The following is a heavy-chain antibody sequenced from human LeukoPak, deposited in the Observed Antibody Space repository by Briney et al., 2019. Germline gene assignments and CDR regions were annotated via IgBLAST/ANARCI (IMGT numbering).Heavy chain of an antibody. CDR3: AKNADIVVVPAARDWFDP. J-gene: IGHJ5*02. CDR1: GFTFDDYA. V-gene: IGHV3-23*01. Sequence: GRSLRLSCAASGFTFDDYAMHWVRQAPGKGLEWVSGISGSGGSTYYADSVKGRFTISRDNSKNTLYLQMNSLRAEDTAVYYCAKNADIVVVPAARDWFDPWGQGTLVTVSS. CDR2: ISGSGGST. D-gene: IGHD2-2*01.